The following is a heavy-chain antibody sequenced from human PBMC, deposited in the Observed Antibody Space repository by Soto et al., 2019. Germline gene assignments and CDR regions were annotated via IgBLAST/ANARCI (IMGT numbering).Heavy chain of an antibody. CDR3: ALAPAAHILH. CDR2: INHSGTT. V-gene: IGHV4-34*01. Sequence: QVQLQQWGAGLLKPSETLSLTCAVYGGSLSAYYWSWIRQPPGMGLEWIGEINHSGTTNYNPSLKSRVTISVDTSKNQFSLKLSSVTAADTAVYHCALAPAAHILHWGQGTLVTVSS. J-gene: IGHJ1*01. CDR1: GGSLSAYY. D-gene: IGHD2-2*01.